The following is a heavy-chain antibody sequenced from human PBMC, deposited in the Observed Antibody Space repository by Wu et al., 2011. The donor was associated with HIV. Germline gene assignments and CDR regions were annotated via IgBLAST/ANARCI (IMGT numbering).Heavy chain of an antibody. D-gene: IGHD4-17*01. CDR2: FDPENGER. J-gene: IGHJ4*02. CDR1: GYTLTELS. V-gene: IGHV1-24*01. CDR3: AARRTDVYGDFVSYFDY. Sequence: QVQLIQSGAEVKKPGASVKVSCKVSGYTLTELSIHWVRQAPGKGLEWLGGFDPENGERSLAQSVQDRVNMTDDTSAQTAYMELSSLGSDDTAVYYCAARRTDVYGDFVSYFDYWGQEPVVAVSS.